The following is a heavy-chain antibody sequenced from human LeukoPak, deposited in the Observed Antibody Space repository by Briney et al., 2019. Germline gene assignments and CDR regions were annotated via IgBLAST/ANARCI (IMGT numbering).Heavy chain of an antibody. D-gene: IGHD5-24*01. CDR1: GFIFSSDA. V-gene: IGHV3-30-3*01. J-gene: IGHJ4*02. CDR2: ISYDGSNE. CDR3: ARETDGLDY. Sequence: GGSLRLSCAAFGFIFSSDAVHWVRQAPGKGLEWVALISYDGSNEYYADSVKGRFTISRDNSKNTLYLQMNSLRPEDTAMYYCARETDGLDYWGQGTLVTVSS.